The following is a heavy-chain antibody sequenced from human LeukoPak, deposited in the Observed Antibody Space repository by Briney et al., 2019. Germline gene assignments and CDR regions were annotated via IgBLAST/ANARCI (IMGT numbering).Heavy chain of an antibody. J-gene: IGHJ4*02. CDR3: AREVVAVAGYYFDY. CDR1: GGTFSSYA. CDR2: VIPILGIA. Sequence: SVKVSCKASGGTFSSYAISWVRQAPGQGLEWMGRVIPILGIANYAQKFQGRVTITADKSTSTAYMELSSLRSEDTAVYYCAREVVAVAGYYFDYWGQGTLVTVSS. D-gene: IGHD6-19*01. V-gene: IGHV1-69*04.